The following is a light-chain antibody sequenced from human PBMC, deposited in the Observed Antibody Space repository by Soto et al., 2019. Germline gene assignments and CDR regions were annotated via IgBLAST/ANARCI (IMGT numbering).Light chain of an antibody. CDR3: VLYMGSGPQ. Sequence: QTVVTQEPSFSVSPGGTVTLTCGLSSGPVSTSYYPSWYQQTPGQAPRTLIYSTNSRSSGVPDRFSGSILGNKAALSITGAQADDESDYYCVLYMGSGPQFGGGTKVTVL. J-gene: IGLJ2*01. CDR2: STN. V-gene: IGLV8-61*01. CDR1: SGPVSTSYY.